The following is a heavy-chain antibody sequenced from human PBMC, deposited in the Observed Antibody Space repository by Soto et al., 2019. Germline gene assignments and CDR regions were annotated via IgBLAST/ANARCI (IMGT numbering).Heavy chain of an antibody. Sequence: PSETLSLISTVSGGSISSYHWSWIRQPPGKGLEWIGYIYYSGSTHYNPSLKSRVTISVDTSKNQFSLKLSSVTAAATAVYYCGREGDIYIGHEYWFDPWGQGTLVTVSS. V-gene: IGHV4-59*01. D-gene: IGHD5-12*01. J-gene: IGHJ5*02. CDR1: GGSISSYH. CDR3: GREGDIYIGHEYWFDP. CDR2: IYYSGST.